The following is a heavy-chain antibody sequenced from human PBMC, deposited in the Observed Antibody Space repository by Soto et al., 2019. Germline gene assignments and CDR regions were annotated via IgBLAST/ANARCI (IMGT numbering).Heavy chain of an antibody. Sequence: QVQLQESGPGLVKPSQTLSLTCTVSGGSISSGGYYWIWIRQHPGKGLEWIGYIYYSGSTYYNPSLKSRVTISVATSKNQFSLKLSSVTAADTAVYYCARSPEATVTAFDYWGQGTLVTVSS. V-gene: IGHV4-31*03. J-gene: IGHJ4*02. CDR2: IYYSGST. D-gene: IGHD4-17*01. CDR1: GGSISSGGYY. CDR3: ARSPEATVTAFDY.